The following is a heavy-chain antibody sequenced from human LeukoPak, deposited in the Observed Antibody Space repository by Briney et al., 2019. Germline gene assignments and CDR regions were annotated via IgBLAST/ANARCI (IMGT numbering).Heavy chain of an antibody. Sequence: GGSLSLSCAASGFPFSSYAMSWVRQAPGKGLEWVANIKQDGSEKYYVDSVKGRFTISRDNAKNSLYLQMNSLRAEDTAVYYCARDATYYYGSELFDYWGQGTLVTVSS. D-gene: IGHD3-10*01. J-gene: IGHJ4*02. V-gene: IGHV3-7*01. CDR1: GFPFSSYA. CDR2: IKQDGSEK. CDR3: ARDATYYYGSELFDY.